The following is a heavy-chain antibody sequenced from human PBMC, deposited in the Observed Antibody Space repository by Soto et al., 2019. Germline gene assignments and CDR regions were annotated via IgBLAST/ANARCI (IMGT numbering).Heavy chain of an antibody. D-gene: IGHD1-7*01. CDR3: ARAFRGRTSTWYDN. Sequence: QVQLQQWGAGLLKPSETLSLTCAVYGGSFSGYYWSWIRQPPGKGLVWIGRVNHAGSATYSPSLNRRVAISVDTSKNPFSLRLSSVTAAETAIYYCARAFRGRTSTWYDNWGQGTLVTVSS. CDR2: VNHAGSA. V-gene: IGHV4-34*01. J-gene: IGHJ5*02. CDR1: GGSFSGYY.